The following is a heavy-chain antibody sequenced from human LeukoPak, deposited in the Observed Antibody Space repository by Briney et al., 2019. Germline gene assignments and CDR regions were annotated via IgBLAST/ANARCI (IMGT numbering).Heavy chain of an antibody. J-gene: IGHJ4*02. D-gene: IGHD3-22*01. V-gene: IGHV3-23*01. CDR3: AKVSDKWLSPGYFDY. CDR1: GCTFNRYA. CDR2: ISDTGAST. Sequence: GGSLRLSCAASGCTFNRYAMSWVRQAPGKGLEWVSTISDTGASTYYADSVKGRFTISRDNSKNTQFLQMNSLRPEDTAVYYCAKVSDKWLSPGYFDYWGQGTLLTVSS.